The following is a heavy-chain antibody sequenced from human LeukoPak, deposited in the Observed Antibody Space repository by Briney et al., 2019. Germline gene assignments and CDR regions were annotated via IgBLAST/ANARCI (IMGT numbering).Heavy chain of an antibody. D-gene: IGHD3-3*01. CDR2: IHPGDSDT. V-gene: IGHV5-51*01. Sequence: RESLKIYCKGSGYTLTRYWLGWVRPVPGEGLEWMGIIHPGDSDTTHSPSFPGHVAISADKAIVIAYLQWSSVKASDNSMYYWARLTYYARYYMDVWGKGTTVTVSS. J-gene: IGHJ6*03. CDR1: GYTLTRYW. CDR3: ARLTYYARYYMDV.